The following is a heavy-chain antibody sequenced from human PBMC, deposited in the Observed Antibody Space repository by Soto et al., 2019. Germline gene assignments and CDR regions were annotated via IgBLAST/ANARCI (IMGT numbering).Heavy chain of an antibody. J-gene: IGHJ4*02. D-gene: IGHD1-26*01. Sequence: QVQLQESGPGLVKPSQTLSLTCTVSGGSISSGGYYWSWIRQHPGKGLERNGYIYYSGSTYYNPSLKSRVSISVDTSKNQFSLMLSSVTAADTAVYYCARASGSYPKGGFFVDYWRQGTLVAVSS. CDR2: IYYSGST. CDR3: ARASGSYPKGGFFVDY. V-gene: IGHV4-31*03. CDR1: GGSISSGGYY.